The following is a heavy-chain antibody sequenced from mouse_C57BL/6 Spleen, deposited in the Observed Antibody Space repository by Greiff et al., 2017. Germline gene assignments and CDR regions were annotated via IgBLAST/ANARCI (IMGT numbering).Heavy chain of an antibody. J-gene: IGHJ2*01. D-gene: IGHD1-1*01. CDR3: ARDYGSSYTGGFDY. CDR2: IHPNSGST. CDR1: GYTFTSYW. Sequence: QVQLQQPGAELVKPGASVKLSCKASGYTFTSYWMHWVKQRPGQGLEWIGMIHPNSGSTNYNEKFKSKATLTVDKSSSTAYMQLSSLTSEDSAVYYWARDYGSSYTGGFDYWGQGTTLTVSS. V-gene: IGHV1-64*01.